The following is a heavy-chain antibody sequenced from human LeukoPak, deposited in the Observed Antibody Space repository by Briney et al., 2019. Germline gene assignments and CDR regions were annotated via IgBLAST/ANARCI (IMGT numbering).Heavy chain of an antibody. CDR2: ISYDGSNK. V-gene: IGHV3-30*18. J-gene: IGHJ4*02. Sequence: PGGSLRLSCAASGFTFSSYGMHWVRQAPGKGLEWVAVISYDGSNKYYADSVKGRFTISRDNSKNTLYLQMNSLRAEDTAVYYCAKASVWTMVRVVSYFDEWGQGIQVTVS. CDR3: AKASVWTMVRVVSYFDE. CDR1: GFTFSSYG. D-gene: IGHD3-10*01.